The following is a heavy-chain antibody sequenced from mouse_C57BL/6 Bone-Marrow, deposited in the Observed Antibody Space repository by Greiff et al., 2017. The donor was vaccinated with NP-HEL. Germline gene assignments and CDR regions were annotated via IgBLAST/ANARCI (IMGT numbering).Heavy chain of an antibody. CDR3: TTYDYDGWFAY. CDR2: IDPENGDT. D-gene: IGHD2-4*01. CDR1: GFNIKDDY. Sequence: VQLKESGAELVRPGASVKLSCTASGFNIKDDYMHWVKQRPEQGLEWIGWIDPENGDTEYASKFQGKATITADTSSNTAYLQLSSLTSEDTAVYYCTTYDYDGWFAYWGQGTLVTVSA. V-gene: IGHV14-4*01. J-gene: IGHJ3*01.